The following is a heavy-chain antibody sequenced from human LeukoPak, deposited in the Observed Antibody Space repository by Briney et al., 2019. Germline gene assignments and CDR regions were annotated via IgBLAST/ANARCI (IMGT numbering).Heavy chain of an antibody. D-gene: IGHD5-12*01. Sequence: ASVNVSCKASGYTFTSYYMHWVRQAPGQGLEWMGIINPSGGSTYYAQKFQGRVTMTRDTSTSTVYMELSSLRSEDTAVYYCAREGNVDIVATIDFDYWGQGTLVAVSS. CDR1: GYTFTSYY. CDR3: AREGNVDIVATIDFDY. V-gene: IGHV1-46*01. J-gene: IGHJ4*02. CDR2: INPSGGST.